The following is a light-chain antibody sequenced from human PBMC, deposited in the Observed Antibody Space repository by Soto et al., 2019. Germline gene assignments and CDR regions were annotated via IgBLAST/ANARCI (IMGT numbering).Light chain of an antibody. J-gene: IGKJ1*01. CDR2: AAG. CDR1: QDIRND. CDR3: QQYETFSWT. Sequence: IQMTQSPSSLSASVGDRVTITCRASQDIRNDLGWYQQKPGGAPNRLIDAAGSLQSGVPSRFRGSGSGTAFTGARSCLQRDDFATYYSQQYETFSWTCGPGTKVDIK. V-gene: IGKV1-17*01.